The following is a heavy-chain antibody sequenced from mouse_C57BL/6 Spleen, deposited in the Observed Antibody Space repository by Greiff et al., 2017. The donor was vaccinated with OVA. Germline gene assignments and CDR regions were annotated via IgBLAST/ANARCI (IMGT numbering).Heavy chain of an antibody. Sequence: VQLQQSGPGLVQPSQSLSITCTVSGFSLTSYGVHWVRQSPGKGLEWLGVIWSGGSTDYNAAFISRLSISKDNSKSQVFFKMNSLQADDTAIYYCATPYYDYDGWYFDVWGTGTTVTVSS. V-gene: IGHV2-2*01. CDR2: IWSGGST. J-gene: IGHJ1*03. D-gene: IGHD2-4*01. CDR3: ATPYYDYDGWYFDV. CDR1: GFSLTSYG.